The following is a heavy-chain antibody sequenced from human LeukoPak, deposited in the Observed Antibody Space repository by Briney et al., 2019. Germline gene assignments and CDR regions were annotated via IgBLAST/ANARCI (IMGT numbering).Heavy chain of an antibody. CDR3: AKGRQLWSYFDY. CDR2: ITSGGAST. Sequence: GGSLRLSCVASGFTFISYVMTWVRQAPGKGLEWVSSITSGGASTYSADSVKGRFTISRDNSKNTLYLQMNSLTVEDTAVYYCAKGRQLWSYFDYWGQGTLVTVSS. CDR1: GFTFISYV. D-gene: IGHD5-18*01. J-gene: IGHJ4*02. V-gene: IGHV3-23*01.